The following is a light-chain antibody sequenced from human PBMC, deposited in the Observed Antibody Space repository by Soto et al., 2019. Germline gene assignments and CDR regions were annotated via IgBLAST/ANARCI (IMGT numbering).Light chain of an antibody. J-gene: IGLJ1*01. CDR3: SSYAGSNNPYV. CDR2: EVS. CDR1: SSDVGGYNY. Sequence: QSALTQPPSASGSPGQSVTISCTGTSSDVGGYNYVSWYQQHPGKAPKLMIYEVSKRPSGVPDRFSGSKSGNAASLTVSGLQAEDEAHYYCSSYAGSNNPYVFGTGTKVTVL. V-gene: IGLV2-8*01.